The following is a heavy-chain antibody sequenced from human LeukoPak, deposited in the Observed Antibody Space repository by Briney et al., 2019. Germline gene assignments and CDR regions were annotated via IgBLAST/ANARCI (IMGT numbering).Heavy chain of an antibody. CDR3: ARDSRGYYDSSGYFDY. CDR1: GDSVSSDSYY. D-gene: IGHD3-22*01. Sequence: SETLSLTCTVSGDSVSSDSYYWSWIRQPPGKGLEWIAYIYYSGTTKYNPSLKSRVTIAVDTSKNHFSLKLSSVTAADTAVYYCARDSRGYYDSSGYFDYWGQGTLVTVSS. V-gene: IGHV4-61*03. J-gene: IGHJ4*02. CDR2: IYYSGTT.